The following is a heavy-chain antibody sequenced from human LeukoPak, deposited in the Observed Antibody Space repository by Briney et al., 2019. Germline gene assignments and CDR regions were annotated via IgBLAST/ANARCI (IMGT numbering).Heavy chain of an antibody. V-gene: IGHV3-53*01. J-gene: IGHJ4*02. CDR1: AFIVSNTY. D-gene: IGHD3-3*02. Sequence: PGGSLRLSCAASAFIVSNTYMTWVRQAPGKGLEWVSVIHNDGSTYYADSVKGRFTISRDNSKNMLFLRMNSLRVEDTAVYFCASLARDYWGQGTLVTVSS. CDR2: IHNDGST. CDR3: ASLARDY.